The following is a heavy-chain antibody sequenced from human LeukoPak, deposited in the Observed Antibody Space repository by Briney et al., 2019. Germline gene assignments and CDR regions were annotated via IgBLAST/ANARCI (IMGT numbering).Heavy chain of an antibody. CDR2: INPDSGAT. CDR3: ARETTGWWGSDY. CDR1: GSTFTGYY. D-gene: IGHD2-21*01. J-gene: IGHJ4*02. V-gene: IGHV1-2*02. Sequence: ASVKVSCKASGSTFTGYYIHWVRQAPGQGLEWMGWINPDSGATNYAQKFQGRVTMTGDTSISTAYMELSGLRSGDTAVYYCARETTGWWGSDYWGQGTLVTVSS.